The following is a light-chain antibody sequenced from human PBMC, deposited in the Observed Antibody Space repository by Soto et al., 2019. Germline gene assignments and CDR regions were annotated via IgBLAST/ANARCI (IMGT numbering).Light chain of an antibody. J-gene: IGKJ1*01. CDR1: QSISSW. CDR3: QQYNSYSPA. Sequence: DIQMTQSPSTLSESVGDRVTITCRASQSISSWLAWYQQKPGKAPQLLIYQASSLESGVPTRFSGSGPGTAYTLAISSLQPDAFATYYCQQYNSYSPAFGQGTKVEFQ. CDR2: QAS. V-gene: IGKV1-5*03.